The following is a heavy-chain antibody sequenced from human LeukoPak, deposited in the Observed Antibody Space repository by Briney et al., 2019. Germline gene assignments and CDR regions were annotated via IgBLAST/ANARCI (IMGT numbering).Heavy chain of an antibody. V-gene: IGHV4-34*01. D-gene: IGHD3-3*01. Sequence: SETLSLTCAVYGGSFSGYYWSWIRQPPGKGLEWIGEINHSGGTNYNPSLKSRVTISVDTSKNQFSLKLSSVTAADTAVYYCARCPDTIFGAVYFDYWGQGTLVTVSS. CDR2: INHSGGT. J-gene: IGHJ4*02. CDR3: ARCPDTIFGAVYFDY. CDR1: GGSFSGYY.